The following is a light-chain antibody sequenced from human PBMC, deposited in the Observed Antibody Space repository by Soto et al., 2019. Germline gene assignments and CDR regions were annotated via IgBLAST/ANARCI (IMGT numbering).Light chain of an antibody. V-gene: IGKV3-20*01. Sequence: EIVLTQSPGTLSLSPGERATLSCRASQSVSNNYLAWYQQKPGQAPRLLISGASRRATGIPDRFSGSGSGTDFTLTISRLEPEDFAVYHCQQYGGSPRTFGQGTKV. CDR2: GAS. CDR1: QSVSNNY. CDR3: QQYGGSPRT. J-gene: IGKJ1*01.